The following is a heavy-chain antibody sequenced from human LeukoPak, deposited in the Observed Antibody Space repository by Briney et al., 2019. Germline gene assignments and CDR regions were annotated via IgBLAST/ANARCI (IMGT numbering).Heavy chain of an antibody. Sequence: GGSLRLSCSASGFTFSSYAMHWVRQAPGKGLEYVSAISSNGGSTYYADSVKGRFTISRDNSKNTLYLQMSSLRAEDTAVYYCVRYGGSSSWSTGYYLDYWGQGTLVTVSS. D-gene: IGHD6-13*01. CDR3: VRYGGSSSWSTGYYLDY. J-gene: IGHJ4*02. CDR2: ISSNGGST. CDR1: GFTFSSYA. V-gene: IGHV3-64D*06.